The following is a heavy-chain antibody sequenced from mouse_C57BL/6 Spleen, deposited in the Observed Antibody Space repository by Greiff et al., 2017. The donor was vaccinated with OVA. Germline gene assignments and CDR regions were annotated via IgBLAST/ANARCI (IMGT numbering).Heavy chain of an antibody. CDR2: IRSKSSNYAT. V-gene: IGHV10-3*01. Sequence: VQLKQSGGGLVQPKGSLKLSCAASGFTFNTYAMHWVRQAPGKGLEWVARIRSKSSNYATYYADSVKDRFTISRADSQSMLYLQMNNLKTEDTAMYYCVRDGGYYDYDGGFAYWGQGTLVTVSA. CDR3: VRDGGYYDYDGGFAY. J-gene: IGHJ3*01. CDR1: GFTFNTYA. D-gene: IGHD2-4*01.